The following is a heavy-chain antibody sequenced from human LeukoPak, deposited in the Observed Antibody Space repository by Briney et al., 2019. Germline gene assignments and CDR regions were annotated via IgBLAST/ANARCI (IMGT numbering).Heavy chain of an antibody. Sequence: PSETLSLTCAVYGGSFSGYYWSWIRQPPGKGLEWIGEINHSGSTNYNPSLKSRVTISVDTSKNQFSLKLSSVTAADTAVYYCARGRRKGGYCSSTSRSPFDYWGQGTLITVSS. CDR3: ARGRRKGGYCSSTSRSPFDY. D-gene: IGHD2-2*01. V-gene: IGHV4-34*01. CDR1: GGSFSGYY. J-gene: IGHJ4*02. CDR2: INHSGST.